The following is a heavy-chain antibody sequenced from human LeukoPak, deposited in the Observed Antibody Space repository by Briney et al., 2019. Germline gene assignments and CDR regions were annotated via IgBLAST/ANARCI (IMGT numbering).Heavy chain of an antibody. CDR2: IYYSGST. CDR3: ARVYDFWSGYYFDY. D-gene: IGHD3-3*01. J-gene: IGHJ4*02. V-gene: IGHV4-59*01. CDR1: GGSISSYY. Sequence: SETLSLTCTVSGGSISSYYWSWIRQPPGKGLEWIGYIYYSGSTNYNPSLKSRVTMSVDTSKNQFSLKLSSVTAADTAVYYCARVYDFWSGYYFDYWGQGTLVTVSS.